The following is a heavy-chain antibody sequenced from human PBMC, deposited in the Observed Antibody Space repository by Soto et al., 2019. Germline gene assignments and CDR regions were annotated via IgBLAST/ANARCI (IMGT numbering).Heavy chain of an antibody. CDR3: ARLEGLATISNYFDF. J-gene: IGHJ4*02. CDR1: DDSINSDKYY. Sequence: SETLSLTCSVSDDSINSDKYYWGWIRQPPGKGLEWIGSIYYRGNAYYNPSLQTRVTISLDKSKSQFSLKLNSVTAADSAVYFCARLEGLATISNYFDFWGPGALVTVPQ. D-gene: IGHD3-9*01. V-gene: IGHV4-39*01. CDR2: IYYRGNA.